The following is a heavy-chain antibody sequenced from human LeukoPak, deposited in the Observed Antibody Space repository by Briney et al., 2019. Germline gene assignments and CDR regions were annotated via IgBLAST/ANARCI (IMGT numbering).Heavy chain of an antibody. V-gene: IGHV3-66*01. Sequence: GGSLRLSCAASGFTVNNSYMTWARQAPGKGLEWVSAIHSGGSTYYADSVKGRFTISRDNSKNTLYLQMNSLRVADTALYYCARAPPSSSGWYRDSWGQGTLVTVSS. D-gene: IGHD6-19*01. CDR3: ARAPPSSSGWYRDS. CDR2: IHSGGST. J-gene: IGHJ4*02. CDR1: GFTVNNSY.